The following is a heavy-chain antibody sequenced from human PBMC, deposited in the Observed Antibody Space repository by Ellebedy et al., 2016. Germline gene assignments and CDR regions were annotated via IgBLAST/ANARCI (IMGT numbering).Heavy chain of an antibody. J-gene: IGHJ4*02. D-gene: IGHD6-19*01. CDR2: IYYSGST. Sequence: SETLSLTCAVYGGAFSGYFWRWIRQPPGKGLEWIGSIYYSGSTNYNPSLKSRVTISVDTSKNQFSLKLSSVTAADTAVYYCARGDNSGWLLFDYWGQGTLVTVSS. CDR3: ARGDNSGWLLFDY. V-gene: IGHV4-59*01. CDR1: GGAFSGYF.